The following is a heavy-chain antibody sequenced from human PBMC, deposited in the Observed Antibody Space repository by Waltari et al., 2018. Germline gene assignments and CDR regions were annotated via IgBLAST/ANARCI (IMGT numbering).Heavy chain of an antibody. Sequence: EVQLLESGGGLVQPGGSRRRSCAASGVTFSTFRMGWVRQAPGKGLEWVANIKEDGSEKYYVDSVKGRLTISRDNAKNSLYLQMNSLRGEDTAVYYCARYYYDFLYYFDYWGQGALVTVSS. J-gene: IGHJ4*02. D-gene: IGHD3-22*01. V-gene: IGHV3-7*01. CDR3: ARYYYDFLYYFDY. CDR2: IKEDGSEK. CDR1: GVTFSTFR.